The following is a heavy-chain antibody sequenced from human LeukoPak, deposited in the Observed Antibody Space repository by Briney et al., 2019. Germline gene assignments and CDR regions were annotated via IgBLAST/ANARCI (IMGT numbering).Heavy chain of an antibody. V-gene: IGHV1-2*02. D-gene: IGHD3-3*01. CDR1: GYTFTSYG. CDR3: AREGPHHNYDFWSGSWFDP. J-gene: IGHJ5*02. CDR2: INPNSGGT. Sequence: AASVKVSCKASGYTFTSYGISWVRQAPGQGLEWMGWINPNSGGTNYAQKFQGRVTMTRDTSISTAYMELSRLRSDDTAVYYCAREGPHHNYDFWSGSWFDPWGQGTLVTVSS.